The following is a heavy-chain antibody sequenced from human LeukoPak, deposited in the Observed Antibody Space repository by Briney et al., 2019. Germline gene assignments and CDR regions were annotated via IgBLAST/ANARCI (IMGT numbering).Heavy chain of an antibody. V-gene: IGHV1-46*01. CDR1: GYTFTSYY. D-gene: IGHD2-21*02. CDR2: INPSGGST. Sequence: ASVKVSCKASGYTFTSYYMHWVRQAPGQGLEWMGIINPSGGSTSYAQKFQGRVTMTRDTSTSTVYMELSSLRSEDTAVYYCARALTPSYCGGDCHEYNWFDPWGQGTLVTVSS. CDR3: ARALTPSYCGGDCHEYNWFDP. J-gene: IGHJ5*02.